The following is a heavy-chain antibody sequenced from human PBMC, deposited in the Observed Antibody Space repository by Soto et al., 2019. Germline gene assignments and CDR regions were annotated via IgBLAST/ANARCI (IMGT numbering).Heavy chain of an antibody. V-gene: IGHV4-4*07. D-gene: IGHD3-16*01. CDR2: FFVTGRI. J-gene: IGHJ2*01. Sequence: QVELQESGPGLVKPSETLSLTCTVSGDSIRGYSWSWIRQPAGQGLESLGRFFVTGRINYNPSLKSRVTMSLDTSTNQFSLRLTSVTAADTAVYFCARGLGRYFDLWGRGTLVTVSS. CDR3: ARGLGRYFDL. CDR1: GDSIRGYS.